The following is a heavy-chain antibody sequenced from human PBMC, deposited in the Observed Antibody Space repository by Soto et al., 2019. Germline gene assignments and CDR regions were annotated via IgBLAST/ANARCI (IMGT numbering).Heavy chain of an antibody. J-gene: IGHJ4*02. V-gene: IGHV3-9*01. CDR2: IYWNSGII. CDR3: AKDVSYGEYSAFDY. D-gene: IGHD4-17*01. Sequence: EVQLVESGGGLVQPGRSLRLSCAASGFTFDDYTMHWVRQAPGKGLEWVSGIYWNSGIIDYADSVKGRFTISRDNAKNYLHLQMNSLRPEDTALYYCAKDVSYGEYSAFDYWGQGTLVTVSS. CDR1: GFTFDDYT.